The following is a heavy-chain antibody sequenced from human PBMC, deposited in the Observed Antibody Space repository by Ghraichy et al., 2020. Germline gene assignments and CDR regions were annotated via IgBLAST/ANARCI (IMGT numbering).Heavy chain of an antibody. D-gene: IGHD6-19*01. CDR1: GYTFTSYD. CDR2: MNPNSGNT. Sequence: VKVSCKASGYTFTSYDINWVRQATGQGLEWMGWMNPNSGNTGYAQKFQGRVTMTRNTSISTAYMELSSLRSEDTAVYYCAIKHGQWLADAFDIWGQGTMVTVSS. V-gene: IGHV1-8*01. J-gene: IGHJ3*02. CDR3: AIKHGQWLADAFDI.